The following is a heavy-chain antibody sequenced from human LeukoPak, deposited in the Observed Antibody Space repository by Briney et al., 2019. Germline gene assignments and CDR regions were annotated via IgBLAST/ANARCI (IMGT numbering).Heavy chain of an antibody. Sequence: KPSETLSLTCTVSGGSISSYYWSWIRQPPGKGLEWVGYVYYTGSTNYNPSLQSRVSISVDTSKNLFSLRLSSVTAADTAVYYCARADCTVASCYAWRDAFHIWGQGTMVSVSS. CDR3: ARADCTVASCYAWRDAFHI. CDR1: GGSISSYY. V-gene: IGHV4-59*01. CDR2: VYYTGST. J-gene: IGHJ3*02. D-gene: IGHD2-2*01.